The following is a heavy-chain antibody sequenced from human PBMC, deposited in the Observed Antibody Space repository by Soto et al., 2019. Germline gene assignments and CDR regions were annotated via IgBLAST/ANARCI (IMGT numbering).Heavy chain of an antibody. CDR1: GFAFDDYG. CDR2: INKRGVKT. CDR3: AREYGSGSSPPWFDP. V-gene: IGHV3-20*01. J-gene: IGHJ5*02. D-gene: IGHD3-10*01. Sequence: EVQLVESGGGVVRPGGSLRLTCAASGFAFDDYGMSWVRQAPGKGLEWVAGINKRGVKTCYADSVKGRLTIARDNAKSSLYLQMNSMRSEDTSLYHCAREYGSGSSPPWFDPWGRGALVIVCS.